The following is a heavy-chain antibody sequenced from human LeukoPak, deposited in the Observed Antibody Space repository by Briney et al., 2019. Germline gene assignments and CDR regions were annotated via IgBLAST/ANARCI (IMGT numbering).Heavy chain of an antibody. J-gene: IGHJ4*02. CDR2: TSTSGGSA. CDR3: ARYSGSYYYPPAWDL. D-gene: IGHD1-26*01. Sequence: GGSLRLSCATSGFTFSNNAMSWVRQAPGKGLEWVSATSTSGGSAYYADSVKGRFTISRDNSKNTLYLQMDSLRADDTAVYYCARYSGSYYYPPAWDLWGQGTLVTVSS. CDR1: GFTFSNNA. V-gene: IGHV3-23*01.